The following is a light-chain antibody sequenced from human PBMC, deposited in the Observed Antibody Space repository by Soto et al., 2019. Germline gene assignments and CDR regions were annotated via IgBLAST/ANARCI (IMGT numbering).Light chain of an antibody. CDR2: GAS. CDR1: QSITSN. J-gene: IGKJ1*01. CDR3: QQYNNWPRT. V-gene: IGKV3-15*01. Sequence: EIVMTQSPATLSVSPGERATLSCRASQSITSNLAWYQQIPGQAPRLLIYGASTRATGAPARFSGSGSGTDFTLTISSLQSDDLAVYYCQQYNNWPRTFGQGTKVDI.